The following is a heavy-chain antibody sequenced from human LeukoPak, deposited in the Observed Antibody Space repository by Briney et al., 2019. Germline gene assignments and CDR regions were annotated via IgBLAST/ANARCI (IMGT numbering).Heavy chain of an antibody. CDR3: ASNYCSSTSCHLRSFDY. D-gene: IGHD2-2*01. CDR1: GYTFTSYY. J-gene: IGHJ4*02. Sequence: GASVKVSCKASGYTFTSYYMHWVRQAPGQGLEWMGIINPSGGSTSYAQKFQGRVTMTRDTSTSTVYMELSSLRSEDTAVYYCASNYCSSTSCHLRSFDYWGQGTLVTVSS. CDR2: INPSGGST. V-gene: IGHV1-46*01.